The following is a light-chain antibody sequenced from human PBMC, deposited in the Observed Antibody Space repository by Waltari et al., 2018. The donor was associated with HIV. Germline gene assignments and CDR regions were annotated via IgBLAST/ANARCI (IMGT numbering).Light chain of an antibody. CDR3: QQSFSYPLT. V-gene: IGKV1-39*01. J-gene: IGKJ3*01. CDR1: QTVNNK. CDR2: DAS. Sequence: QSPSSLSASVGDSVTITCRASQTVNNKLNWYQQKPGEAPKVVIYDASTLQSGVPSRFRGGGSWTDFTLTITSLQLDDFATYFCQQSFSYPLTFGPGTKVDI.